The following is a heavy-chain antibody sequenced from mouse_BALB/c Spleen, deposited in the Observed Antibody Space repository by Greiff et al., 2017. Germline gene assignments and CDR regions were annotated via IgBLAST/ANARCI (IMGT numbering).Heavy chain of an antibody. V-gene: IGHV1S81*02. D-gene: IGHD2-1*01. CDR3: ARIYYGNPYYFDY. CDR1: GYTFTSYW. J-gene: IGHJ2*01. Sequence: QVQLQQPGAELVKPGASVKLSCKASGYTFTSYWMHWVKQRPGQGLEWIGEINPSNGRTNYNEKFKSKATLTVDKSSSTAYMQLSSLTSEDSAVYYCARIYYGNPYYFDYWGQGTTLTVSS. CDR2: INPSNGRT.